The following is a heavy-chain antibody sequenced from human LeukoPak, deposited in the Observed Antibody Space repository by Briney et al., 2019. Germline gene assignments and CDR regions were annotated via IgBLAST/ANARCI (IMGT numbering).Heavy chain of an antibody. Sequence: GGSLRLSCAASGFTFSSYGMSWVRQAPGKGLEWVSAISGSGGSTYYADSVKGRFTISRDNSKNTLYLQMNSLRTEDTAVYYCAKDRSKGYYGDEFDFWGQGTLVTVSS. D-gene: IGHD4-17*01. CDR3: AKDRSKGYYGDEFDF. J-gene: IGHJ4*02. V-gene: IGHV3-23*01. CDR1: GFTFSSYG. CDR2: ISGSGGST.